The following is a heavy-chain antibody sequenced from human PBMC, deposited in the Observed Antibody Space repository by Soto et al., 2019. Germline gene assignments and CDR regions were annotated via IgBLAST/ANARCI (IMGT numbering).Heavy chain of an antibody. Sequence: EVQLVESGGGLVKPGGSLRLSCAASGFTFSIYSMVWGRHAPGKGLEWVSSISSTSDYIYYGDSVKGRFTVSRDNPKNSLYRKMNSQRAEDTAVYYCARSPGRHGYNHFEHWGQGTLVNVSS. D-gene: IGHD5-12*01. V-gene: IGHV3-21*03. CDR1: GFTFSIYS. CDR2: ISSTSDYI. CDR3: ARSPGRHGYNHFEH. J-gene: IGHJ4*02.